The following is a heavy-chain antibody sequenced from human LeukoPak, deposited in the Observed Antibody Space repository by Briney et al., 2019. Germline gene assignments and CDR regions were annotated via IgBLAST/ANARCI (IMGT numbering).Heavy chain of an antibody. D-gene: IGHD5-18*01. CDR2: ISYDGSNK. Sequence: GGSLRLSCAASGFTFSSYAMHWVRQAPGKGLEWVAVISYDGSNKYYADSVKGRFTISRDNSKNTLYLQMNSLRAEDTAVYYCAKGDSYGYSYWGQGTLVTVSS. CDR1: GFTFSSYA. CDR3: AKGDSYGYSY. V-gene: IGHV3-30*04. J-gene: IGHJ4*02.